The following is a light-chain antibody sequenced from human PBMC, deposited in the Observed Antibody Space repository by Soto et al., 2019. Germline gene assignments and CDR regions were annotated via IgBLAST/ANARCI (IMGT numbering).Light chain of an antibody. Sequence: EIIMTQSPATLSVSPGERATLSCRASESVGSNLAWYQQKPGQAPRLLIYGTFTRATGIPARFSGSGSGAEFTLTISSLQSADFALYYCQQYRTWPSGTFGQGTKVEIK. CDR3: QQYRTWPSGT. CDR1: ESVGSN. J-gene: IGKJ1*01. V-gene: IGKV3-15*01. CDR2: GTF.